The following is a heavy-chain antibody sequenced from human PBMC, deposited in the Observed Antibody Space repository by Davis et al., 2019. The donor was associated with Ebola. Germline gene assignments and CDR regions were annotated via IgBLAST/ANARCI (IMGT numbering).Heavy chain of an antibody. CDR3: AREYYGSGIDY. V-gene: IGHV3-21*01. D-gene: IGHD3-10*01. J-gene: IGHJ4*02. Sequence: PGGSLRLSCAASGLTFSGYSVNWVRQAPGKGLEWVSSISSRSNYIYYADSLKGRFTISRDNAKNSVYLEMNSLRAEDTAVYYCAREYYGSGIDYWGQGTLVTVSS. CDR1: GLTFSGYS. CDR2: ISSRSNYI.